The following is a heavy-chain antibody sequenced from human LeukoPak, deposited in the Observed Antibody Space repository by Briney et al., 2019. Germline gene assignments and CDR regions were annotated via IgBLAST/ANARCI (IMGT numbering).Heavy chain of an antibody. CDR2: IYYSGST. Sequence: SETLSLTCTVSRDSISDYYWNWIRKHPGKGPEWIGYIYYSGSTYYNPSLKSRVTISVDTSKNQFSLKLSSVTAADTAVYYCARGITMIVVVTRSHDAFDIWGQGTMVTVSS. CDR3: ARGITMIVVVTRSHDAFDI. J-gene: IGHJ3*02. CDR1: RDSISDYY. D-gene: IGHD3-22*01. V-gene: IGHV4-31*03.